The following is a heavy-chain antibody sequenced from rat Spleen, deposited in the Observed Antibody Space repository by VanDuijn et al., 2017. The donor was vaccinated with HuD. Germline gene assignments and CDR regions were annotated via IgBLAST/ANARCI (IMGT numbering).Heavy chain of an antibody. Sequence: EVQLVESGGGLVQPGRSLKLSCAASGFTFSDYYMAWVRQAPKKGLEWVASISYEGSSTYYRDSVKGRFTISRDNAKSTLYLQMNSLRSADTATYYCARPDYSRFDYWGQGVMVTVSS. CDR2: ISYEGSST. V-gene: IGHV5-22*01. D-gene: IGHD1-2*01. J-gene: IGHJ2*01. CDR3: ARPDYSRFDY. CDR1: GFTFSDYY.